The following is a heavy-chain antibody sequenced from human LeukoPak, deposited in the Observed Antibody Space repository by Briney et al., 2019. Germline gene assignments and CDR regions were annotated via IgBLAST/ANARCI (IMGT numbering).Heavy chain of an antibody. CDR3: AKAPPIITLIGFGYYFDS. CDR1: GFTVSSSY. V-gene: IGHV3-23*01. CDR2: ITDSGANT. D-gene: IGHD3-22*01. J-gene: IGHJ4*02. Sequence: PGGSLRLSYAASGFTVSSSYMSWVRQAPGKGLEWVSTITDSGANTYYADSVKGRFTISRDNSGTTLFLQMNSLRVEDAALYYCAKAPPIITLIGFGYYFDSWGLGTLVTVSS.